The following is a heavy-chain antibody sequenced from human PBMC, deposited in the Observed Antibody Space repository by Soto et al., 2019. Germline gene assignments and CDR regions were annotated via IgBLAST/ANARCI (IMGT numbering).Heavy chain of an antibody. CDR1: GYTFTGYY. CDR3: ARATYYYDSSGYYPPLPNAFDI. J-gene: IGHJ3*02. CDR2: INPNSGGT. D-gene: IGHD3-22*01. V-gene: IGHV1-2*02. Sequence: ASVKVSCKASGYTFTGYYMHWVRQAPGQGLEWMGWINPNSGGTNYAQKFQGRVTMTRDTSISTAYMELSRLRSDDTAVYYCARATYYYDSSGYYPPLPNAFDIWGRGTMVTVSS.